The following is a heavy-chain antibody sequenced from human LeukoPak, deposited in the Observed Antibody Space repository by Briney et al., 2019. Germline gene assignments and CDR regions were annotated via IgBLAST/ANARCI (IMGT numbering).Heavy chain of an antibody. Sequence: ASVKVSCKAFGYTFTSNYMHWVRQAPGQGPERMGVISPSGGSTTYAQKFQGRVTLTRDMSTSTDYLELSSLRSDDTAVYYCARDGLLMVWFGEFVEPKNWFDPWGQGTLVTVSS. V-gene: IGHV1-46*01. D-gene: IGHD3-10*01. J-gene: IGHJ5*02. CDR2: ISPSGGST. CDR1: GYTFTSNY. CDR3: ARDGLLMVWFGEFVEPKNWFDP.